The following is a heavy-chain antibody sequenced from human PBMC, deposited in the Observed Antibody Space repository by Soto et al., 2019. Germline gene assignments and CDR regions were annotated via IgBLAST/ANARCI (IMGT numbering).Heavy chain of an antibody. D-gene: IGHD6-19*01. J-gene: IGHJ4*02. CDR2: IYSSGTT. V-gene: IGHV4-39*01. Sequence: SETLSLTCAVSGGSIITSGCHWVWIPQAPGKGLECIGTIYSSGTTYYNPSLKSRVSISVDTSNNQFSLKLNSVTAADTGIYYCARHANLPLDGTGFDSWGRGTVVTVS. CDR3: ARHANLPLDGTGFDS. CDR1: GGSIITSGCH.